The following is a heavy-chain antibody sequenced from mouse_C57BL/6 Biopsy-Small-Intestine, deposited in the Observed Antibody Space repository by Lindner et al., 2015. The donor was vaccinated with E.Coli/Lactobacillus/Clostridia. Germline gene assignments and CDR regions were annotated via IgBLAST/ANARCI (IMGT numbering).Heavy chain of an antibody. CDR2: INTGKWET. Sequence: SVKVSCKASGYTFNKYAMHWVRQAPGQRPEWMGWINTGKWETQNIHRIVQGRVTITWDTSASIGYMELSSLRFEDTAVYYCARVKFAGYDPFDYWGQGTLVTVSS. V-gene: IGHV1-84*02. CDR3: ARVKFAGYDPFDY. J-gene: IGHJ4*01. CDR1: GYTFNKYA. D-gene: IGHD2-2*01.